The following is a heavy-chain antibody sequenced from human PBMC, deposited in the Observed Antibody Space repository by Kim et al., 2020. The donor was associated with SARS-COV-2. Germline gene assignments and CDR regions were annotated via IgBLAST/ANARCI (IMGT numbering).Heavy chain of an antibody. J-gene: IGHJ4*02. D-gene: IGHD1-1*01. CDR2: ISYDGSNK. CDR3: ARSTNY. Sequence: GGSLRLSCAASGFTFSSYAMHWVRQAPGKGLEWVAVISYDGSNKYYADSVKGRFTISRDNSKNTLYLQMNSLRAEDTAVYYCARSTNYWGQGTLVTVSS. CDR1: GFTFSSYA. V-gene: IGHV3-30*04.